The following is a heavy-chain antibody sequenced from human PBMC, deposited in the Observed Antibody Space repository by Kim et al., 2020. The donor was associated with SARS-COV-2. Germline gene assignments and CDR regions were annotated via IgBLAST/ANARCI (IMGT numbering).Heavy chain of an antibody. V-gene: IGHV3-66*01. CDR2: IYDGGAT. CDR1: GFSFKNYY. Sequence: GGSLRLSCAAAGFSFKNYYMTWVRRRPGEGLQFVSVIYDGGATAYADSVRGRFTMFSDNSNNNPYHHMSDLRVEDKGLYYYATSNPANQFGFDSWAHGT. CDR3: ATSNPANQFGFDS. D-gene: IGHD3-10*01. J-gene: IGHJ4*01.